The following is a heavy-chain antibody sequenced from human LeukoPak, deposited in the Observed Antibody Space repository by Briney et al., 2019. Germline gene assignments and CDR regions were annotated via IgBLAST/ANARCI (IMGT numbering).Heavy chain of an antibody. CDR3: ARDGGVPAANGFDY. CDR2: ISSSSSYI. V-gene: IGHV3-21*01. Sequence: LRXSCAAXXXXXXXXXMNWXRXAPGXXLXXVXSISSSSSYIYYADSVKGRFTISRDNAKNSLYLQMNSLRAEDTAVYYCARDGGVPAANGFDYWGQGTLVTVSS. CDR1: XXXXXXXX. J-gene: IGHJ4*02. D-gene: IGHD2-2*01.